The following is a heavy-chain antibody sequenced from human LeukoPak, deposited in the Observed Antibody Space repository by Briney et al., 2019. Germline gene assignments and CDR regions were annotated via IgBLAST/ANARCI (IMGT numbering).Heavy chain of an antibody. J-gene: IGHJ1*01. CDR1: GFTFNNYW. CDR2: IKTDGSEK. CDR3: ATYSSLNRREFQF. V-gene: IGHV3-7*01. D-gene: IGHD3-22*01. Sequence: GGSLRPSCAASGFTFNNYWMGWVRQAPGKGLQWVANIKTDGSEKYYVDSVKGRFTISRDNAKNSLYLQMNSLRAEDTAVYYCATYSSLNRREFQFWGQGTLLTVSS.